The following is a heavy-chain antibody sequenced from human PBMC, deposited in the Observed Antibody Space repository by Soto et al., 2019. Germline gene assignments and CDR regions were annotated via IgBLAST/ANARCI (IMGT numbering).Heavy chain of an antibody. J-gene: IGHJ5*02. CDR2: ISSSSYI. V-gene: IGHV3-21*01. CDR3: ARDLGRQQRNNWFDP. Sequence: GGSLRLSCAASGFTFSSYSMNWVRQAPGKGLEWVSSISSSSYIYYADSVKGRFTISRDNAKNSLYLQMNSLRAEDTAVYYCARDLGRQQRNNWFDPWGQGTLVTVSS. D-gene: IGHD6-13*01. CDR1: GFTFSSYS.